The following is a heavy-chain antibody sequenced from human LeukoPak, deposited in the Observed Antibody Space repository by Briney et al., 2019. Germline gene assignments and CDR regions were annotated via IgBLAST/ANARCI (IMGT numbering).Heavy chain of an antibody. CDR2: ISYDGSNK. Sequence: PGGSLRLSCAASGFTFSSYAMHWVRQAPGKGLEWVAVISYDGSNKYYADSVKGRFTISRDNAKNTLYLQMNSLTAEDTAVYYCARVSTSTYSLGTGFDSWGQGTLVTVSS. CDR1: GFTFSSYA. D-gene: IGHD1-14*01. V-gene: IGHV3-30*04. J-gene: IGHJ4*02. CDR3: ARVSTSTYSLGTGFDS.